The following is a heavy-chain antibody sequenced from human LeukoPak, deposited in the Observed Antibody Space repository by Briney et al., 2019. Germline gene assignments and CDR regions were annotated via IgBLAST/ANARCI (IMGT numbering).Heavy chain of an antibody. D-gene: IGHD5-12*01. V-gene: IGHV3-74*01. CDR3: AVSNGGYGP. Sequence: GGPLRLSCAPSALNFTANWWTGFGQHPRQGLLWCACINSDGTTKNYQDSVKGRFTISRDNAKNTLFLQMNSLRAEDTAVYFCAVSNGGYGPWGQGALVTVSS. J-gene: IGHJ5*02. CDR1: ALNFTANW. CDR2: INSDGTTK.